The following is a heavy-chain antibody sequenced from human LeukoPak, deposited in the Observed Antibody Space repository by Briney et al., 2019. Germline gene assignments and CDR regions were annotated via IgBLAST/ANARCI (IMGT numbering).Heavy chain of an antibody. Sequence: SETLSLTCTVSGGSISSGDYYWSWIRQPPGKGLEWIGYIYYSGSTYYNPSLKSRVTISVDTSKNQFSLKLSSVTAADTAVYYCARSNGKYQLPINYWGQGTLATVSS. CDR2: IYYSGST. J-gene: IGHJ4*02. V-gene: IGHV4-30-4*08. CDR3: ARSNGKYQLPINY. D-gene: IGHD2-2*01. CDR1: GGSISSGDYY.